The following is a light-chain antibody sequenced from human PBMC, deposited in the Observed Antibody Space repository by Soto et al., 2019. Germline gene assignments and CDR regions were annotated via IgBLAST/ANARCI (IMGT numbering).Light chain of an antibody. CDR1: SSDIGGYKF. J-gene: IGLJ1*01. CDR3: TSYSVTGTHYV. Sequence: QSVLTQPASVSGSPGQSITISCTGSSSDIGGYKFVSWFQQHPGKVPKLIIYEVSNRPSGVSDRFSGSKSGKTASLTISGLQADDEADYYCTSYSVTGTHYVFGSGTKVTVL. CDR2: EVS. V-gene: IGLV2-14*01.